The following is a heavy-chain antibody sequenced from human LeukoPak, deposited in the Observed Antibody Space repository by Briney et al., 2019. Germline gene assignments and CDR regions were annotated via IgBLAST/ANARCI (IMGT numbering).Heavy chain of an antibody. D-gene: IGHD6-13*01. Sequence: SGGSLRLSCAASGFTFSSYTMNWVRQAPGKGLEWVSSIRSGSSYIYYADSLKGRFTISRDNAKNSLYLQMNSLRAEDTAVYYCATLPHMYGGSSTHYFYYGMDVWGQGTTVTVSS. CDR2: IRSGSSYI. J-gene: IGHJ6*02. CDR1: GFTFSSYT. CDR3: ATLPHMYGGSSTHYFYYGMDV. V-gene: IGHV3-21*01.